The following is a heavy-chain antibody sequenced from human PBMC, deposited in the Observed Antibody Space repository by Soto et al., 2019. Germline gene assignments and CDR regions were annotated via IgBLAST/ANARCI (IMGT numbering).Heavy chain of an antibody. J-gene: IGHJ6*02. CDR1: GYTFTGYY. Sequence: GASVKVSCKASGYTFTGYYMHWVRQARGQGLEWMGWINPNSGGTNYAQKFQGWVTMTRDTSISTAYMELSRLRSDDTAVYYCARGANWNYLKQYYYYGMDVWGQGTTVTVSS. D-gene: IGHD1-7*01. CDR2: INPNSGGT. CDR3: ARGANWNYLKQYYYYGMDV. V-gene: IGHV1-2*04.